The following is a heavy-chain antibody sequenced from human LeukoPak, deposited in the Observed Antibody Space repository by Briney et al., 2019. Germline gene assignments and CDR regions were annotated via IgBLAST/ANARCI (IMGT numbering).Heavy chain of an antibody. V-gene: IGHV1-2*06. CDR3: ATPAAGYYGMDV. J-gene: IGHJ6*02. D-gene: IGHD6-13*01. CDR1: GYTFTGYY. CDR2: INPNSGGT. Sequence: ASVKVSCKASGYTFTGYYMHWVRQAPGQGLEWMGRINPNSGGTNYAQKFQGRVTMTRDTSISTAYMELSRLRSDDTAVYYCATPAAGYYGMDVWGQGTTVTVSS.